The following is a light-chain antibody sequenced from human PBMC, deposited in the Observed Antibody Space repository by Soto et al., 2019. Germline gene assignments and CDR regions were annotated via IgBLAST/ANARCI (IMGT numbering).Light chain of an antibody. V-gene: IGKV3-20*01. Sequence: IVLTQSPCTLSRSAGERATLSWRASQSVSSDYLAWYQQKPGKAPRLLIFGATSRATGSPDRFSGSGSGTDFTLNISRVEPEDFAVYYCQQYNNWPPAWTFGQGTKVDIK. CDR2: GAT. J-gene: IGKJ1*01. CDR3: QQYNNWPPAWT. CDR1: QSVSSDY.